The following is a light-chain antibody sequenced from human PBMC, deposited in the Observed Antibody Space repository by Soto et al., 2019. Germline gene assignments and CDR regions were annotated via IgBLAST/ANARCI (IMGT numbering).Light chain of an antibody. Sequence: QSALTQPPSASGSPGQSVTISCTGTSSDVGGYNYVSWYQQHPGKAPKLMIYEVTKRPSGVPNRFYGSTSGNTASLTVSGLQAEDEAYYYCSSYAGNNNLVFGGGTKLTVL. CDR1: SSDVGGYNY. J-gene: IGLJ2*01. V-gene: IGLV2-8*01. CDR2: EVT. CDR3: SSYAGNNNLV.